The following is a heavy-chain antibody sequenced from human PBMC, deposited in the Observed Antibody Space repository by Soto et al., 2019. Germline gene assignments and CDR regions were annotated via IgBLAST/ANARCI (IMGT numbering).Heavy chain of an antibody. CDR1: GFSFSYAL. Sequence: GGALRLSCAASGFSFSYALMTWVRQAPGKGLEWVGRVKSKTGGGTTDYAAPVNGRVTISRDDSKTTVHLQMNSLKTEDTAVYYCTTDCSGGSCYPGAHYYYYGMDVWGPVTTVTVSS. V-gene: IGHV3-15*01. CDR3: TTDCSGGSCYPGAHYYYYGMDV. J-gene: IGHJ6*02. D-gene: IGHD2-15*01. CDR2: VKSKTGGGTT.